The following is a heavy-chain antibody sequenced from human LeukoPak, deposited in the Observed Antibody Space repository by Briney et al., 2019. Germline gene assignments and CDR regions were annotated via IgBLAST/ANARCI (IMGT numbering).Heavy chain of an antibody. V-gene: IGHV3-7*01. Sequence: GGTLRLSCAASGFTFSRHGMNWVRQAPGKGLEWVANIKQDGSEKYYVDSVKGRFTISRDNAKTSLYLQMNSLRAEDTAVYYCAELGITMIGGVWGKGTTVTISS. CDR1: GFTFSRHG. CDR2: IKQDGSEK. J-gene: IGHJ6*04. D-gene: IGHD3-10*02. CDR3: AELGITMIGGV.